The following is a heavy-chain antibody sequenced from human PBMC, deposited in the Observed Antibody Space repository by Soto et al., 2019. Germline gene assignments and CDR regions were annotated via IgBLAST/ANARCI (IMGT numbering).Heavy chain of an antibody. Sequence: GGSLRLSCAASGFTFSNAYVNWVRQTPGKGLEWVGRIKSKTDGGTTDYAAPVKGRCTISRDDSKNTLYLQINSLKTEDTAVYYCTKGLMEAGLRFLEWLFVYRAQRTPVTGSS. CDR2: IKSKTDGGTT. V-gene: IGHV3-15*07. CDR3: TKGLMEAGLRFLEWLFVY. J-gene: IGHJ4*02. CDR1: GFTFSNAY. D-gene: IGHD3-3*01.